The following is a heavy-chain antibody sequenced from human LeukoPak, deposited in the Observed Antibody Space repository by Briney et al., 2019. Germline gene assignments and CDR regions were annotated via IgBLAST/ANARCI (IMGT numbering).Heavy chain of an antibody. CDR3: AREGYCYDSSGYYIIPDAFDI. D-gene: IGHD3-22*01. V-gene: IGHV4-30-2*01. CDR1: GGFISSGGYS. J-gene: IGHJ3*02. Sequence: PSETLSLTCAVSGGFISSGGYSWSWIRQPPGKGLEWIGYIYHSGSTYYNPSLKSRVTISVDRSKNQFSLKLSSVTAADTAVYYCAREGYCYDSSGYYIIPDAFDIWGQGTMVTVSS. CDR2: IYHSGST.